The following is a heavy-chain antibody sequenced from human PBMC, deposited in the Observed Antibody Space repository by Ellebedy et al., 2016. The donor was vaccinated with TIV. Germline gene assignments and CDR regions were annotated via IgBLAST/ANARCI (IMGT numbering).Heavy chain of an antibody. CDR1: GFTFRNFA. CDR3: AKLDSSGYYYGRFDY. Sequence: GGFLRLSCAASGFTFRNFAMTWVRQAPGRGLEWVSSISSSGVSTDYADSVRGRVTISRDNSKNTLYLQMNSLRADDTALYYCAKLDSSGYYYGRFDYWGQGTLVTVSS. CDR2: ISSSGVST. V-gene: IGHV3-23*01. J-gene: IGHJ4*02. D-gene: IGHD3-22*01.